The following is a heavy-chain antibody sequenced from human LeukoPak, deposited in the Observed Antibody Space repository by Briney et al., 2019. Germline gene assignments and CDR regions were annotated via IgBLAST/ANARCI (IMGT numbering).Heavy chain of an antibody. V-gene: IGHV1-18*01. CDR3: ARDANGVLGDY. CDR1: GYTFSSYG. J-gene: IGHJ4*02. Sequence: GASVKVSCKASGYTFSSYGISWVRQAPGQGLEWMGWISVYSGNTNYAQRFQGRVTMTTDTSTSTAYMEMRSLRSDDTAVYYCARDANGVLGDYWGQGTLVTVSS. CDR2: ISVYSGNT. D-gene: IGHD2-8*01.